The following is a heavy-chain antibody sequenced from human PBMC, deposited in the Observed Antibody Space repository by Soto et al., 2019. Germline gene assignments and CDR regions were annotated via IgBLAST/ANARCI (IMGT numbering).Heavy chain of an antibody. Sequence: EVQLVESGGGLVQPGGSLRLSCAASGFTFSSYWMTWVRQAPGKGLEWVANIKEDGSGKYYVDSVKGRFTISRDNTKNSLYLQLNSLRDEDTATYYGVKAWYNDVWRYYFDYWGQGTLVTVSS. CDR2: IKEDGSGK. J-gene: IGHJ4*02. V-gene: IGHV3-7*01. CDR1: GFTFSSYW. CDR3: VKAWYNDVWRYYFDY. D-gene: IGHD1-20*01.